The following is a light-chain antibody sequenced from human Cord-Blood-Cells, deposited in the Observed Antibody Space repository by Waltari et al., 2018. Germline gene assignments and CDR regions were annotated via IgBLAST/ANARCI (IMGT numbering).Light chain of an antibody. CDR3: CSYAGSSTDWV. V-gene: IGLV2-23*01. Sequence: QSALTQPASVSGSPGQSITIPCTGTSSDVGSSNLLSCYQQHPGKAPKLMIYEGSKRPSGVSNRFSGSKSGNTASLTISVLQAEDEADYYCCSYAGSSTDWVFGGGTKLTVL. CDR2: EGS. J-gene: IGLJ3*02. CDR1: SSDVGSSNL.